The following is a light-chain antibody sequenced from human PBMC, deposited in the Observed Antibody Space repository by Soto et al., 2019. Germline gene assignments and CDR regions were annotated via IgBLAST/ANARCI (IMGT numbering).Light chain of an antibody. V-gene: IGLV3-21*02. CDR2: DDR. Sequence: SYELTQPPSMSVAPGQTPRITCGGTNIGSKSVHWYQQKPGQAPVMVVYDDRDRPSGIPERFSGSNSGNTATLTISRVEAGDEADYYCQVWDSSSDHVVFGGGTKLTVL. CDR1: NIGSKS. J-gene: IGLJ2*01. CDR3: QVWDSSSDHVV.